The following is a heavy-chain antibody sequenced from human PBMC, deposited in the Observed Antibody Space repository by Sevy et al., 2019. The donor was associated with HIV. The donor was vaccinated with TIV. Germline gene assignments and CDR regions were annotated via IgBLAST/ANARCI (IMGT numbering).Heavy chain of an antibody. D-gene: IGHD3-22*01. J-gene: IGHJ3*02. V-gene: IGHV3-23*01. CDR3: AGARYDSSGSFDAFDI. CDR1: GFTFYNYA. Sequence: GGSLRLSCAASGFTFYNYAMNWVRQAPGKGLEWVSTIFRSGETTYYAHSVKARFTISRDNSKNTLYLQMNSLRTEDTALYYCAGARYDSSGSFDAFDIWGQGTMVTVSS. CDR2: IFRSGETT.